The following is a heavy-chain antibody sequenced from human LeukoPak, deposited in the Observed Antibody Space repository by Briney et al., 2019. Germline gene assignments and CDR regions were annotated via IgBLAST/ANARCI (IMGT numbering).Heavy chain of an antibody. CDR3: ARRLVAANAVDY. D-gene: IGHD2-21*02. V-gene: IGHV4-39*01. Sequence: SETLSLTCIVSGGSISSGTYYGGWIRQPPGKGLEWIGSIYYSGSTYYNPSLKSRVTISVDTSKSQFSLNLTSVTAADTAVYYCARRLVAANAVDYWGQGSLVTVSS. CDR1: GGSISSGTYY. J-gene: IGHJ4*02. CDR2: IYYSGST.